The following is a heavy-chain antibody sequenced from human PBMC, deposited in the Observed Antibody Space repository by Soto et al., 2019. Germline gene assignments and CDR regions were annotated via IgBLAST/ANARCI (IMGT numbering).Heavy chain of an antibody. Sequence: EVQLVESGGGLVKPGGSLRLSCAASGFTFSSYSMNWVRQAPGKGLEWVSSISSSSSYIYYADSVKGRFTISRDNAKKALSLQMNSRSAEDTVVYYWAGWPARRNYYYYYMDVWGKGTTVTVSS. CDR2: ISSSSSYI. J-gene: IGHJ6*03. V-gene: IGHV3-21*01. CDR1: GFTFSSYS. CDR3: AGWPARRNYYYYYMDV.